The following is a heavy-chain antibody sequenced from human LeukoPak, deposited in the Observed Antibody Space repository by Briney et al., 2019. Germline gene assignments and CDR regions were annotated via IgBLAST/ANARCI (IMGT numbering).Heavy chain of an antibody. J-gene: IGHJ6*02. D-gene: IGHD1-7*01. CDR3: ARRKLTYYYGMDV. CDR2: ILPDGSQK. V-gene: IGHV3-7*01. CDR1: DFTFDFYW. Sequence: GGSLRLSCVASDFTFDFYWMTWVRQAPGKGLEWLANILPDGSQKYYVDSVKGRFTVSRDNAKNSLDLQMNTLRAEDTAVYYCARRKLTYYYGMDVWGQGTTVTVSS.